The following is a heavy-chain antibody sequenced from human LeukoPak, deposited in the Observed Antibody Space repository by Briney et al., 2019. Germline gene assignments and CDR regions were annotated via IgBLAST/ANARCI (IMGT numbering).Heavy chain of an antibody. Sequence: ASVKVSCKASGYTFTSYGISWVRQAPGQGLEWMGWISAYNGNTNYAQKLQGRVTMTTDTSTSTAYMELRSLRSDDTAVYYCATALPVRGVIIANPDAFDIWGQGTMGTVSS. V-gene: IGHV1-18*01. J-gene: IGHJ3*02. D-gene: IGHD3-10*01. CDR3: ATALPVRGVIIANPDAFDI. CDR2: ISAYNGNT. CDR1: GYTFTSYG.